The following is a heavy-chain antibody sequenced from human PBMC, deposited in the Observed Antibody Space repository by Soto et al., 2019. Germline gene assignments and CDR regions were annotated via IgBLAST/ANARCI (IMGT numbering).Heavy chain of an antibody. J-gene: IGHJ4*02. CDR1: GYPVRSNY. Sequence: EVQLVESGGGLVQPGGSLRLSCAASGYPVRSNYMSWVRQAPGQGLEWVSIIYAGGSTYYADSVKGRFTISRDNSKNTLFLQMYSLRAEDTGVYYCATGRWPRLLDYWGQGTLVTVSS. CDR2: IYAGGST. CDR3: ATGRWPRLLDY. V-gene: IGHV3-66*01. D-gene: IGHD5-12*01.